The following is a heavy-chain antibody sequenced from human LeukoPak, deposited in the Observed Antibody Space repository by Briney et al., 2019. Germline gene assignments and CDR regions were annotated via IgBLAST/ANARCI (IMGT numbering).Heavy chain of an antibody. Sequence: GESLKISCKVSGYTFTDYWIGWVRQMPGKGLEWMGIIFPGDSDTRYSPSFQGHVTISADKSISTAYLQWSSLKASDSAMYYCVREGDGKFQGWFDPWGQGSLVTVSS. J-gene: IGHJ5*02. D-gene: IGHD1-26*01. CDR3: VREGDGKFQGWFDP. CDR1: GYTFTDYW. V-gene: IGHV5-51*01. CDR2: IFPGDSDT.